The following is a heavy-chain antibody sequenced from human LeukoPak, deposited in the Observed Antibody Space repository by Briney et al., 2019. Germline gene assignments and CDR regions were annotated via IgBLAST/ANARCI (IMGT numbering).Heavy chain of an antibody. Sequence: ASVKVSCKASGYRFISNYIQWVRQAPGLGPEWMGWMHPGNGNTRYAEKFQGRVTMTRDTSINTAYMELYSLRSDDTAVYYCAREGSYCVGGDCYSFDFWGQGTLITVSS. V-gene: IGHV1-2*02. CDR3: AREGSYCVGGDCYSFDF. CDR2: MHPGNGNT. CDR1: GYRFISNY. J-gene: IGHJ4*02. D-gene: IGHD2-21*02.